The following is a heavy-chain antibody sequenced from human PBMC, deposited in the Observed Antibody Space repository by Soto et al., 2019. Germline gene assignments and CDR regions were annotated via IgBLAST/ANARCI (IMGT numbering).Heavy chain of an antibody. CDR3: ARVYCSGGSCYSLWVDY. J-gene: IGHJ4*02. Sequence: QVQLQESGPGLVKPSQTLSLTCTVSGGSISSGGYYWSWIRQHPGKGLEWIGYIYYSGSTYYNPSLKSRVTISVDTSKNQFSLKLSSVTAADTAVYYCARVYCSGGSCYSLWVDYWGQGTLVTVSS. CDR1: GGSISSGGYY. CDR2: IYYSGST. V-gene: IGHV4-31*03. D-gene: IGHD2-15*01.